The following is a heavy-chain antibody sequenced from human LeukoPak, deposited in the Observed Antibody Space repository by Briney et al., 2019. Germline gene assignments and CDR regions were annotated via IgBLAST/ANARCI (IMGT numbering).Heavy chain of an antibody. Sequence: GGSLRLSCAASGFTVSSNYMSWVRQAPGKGLEWVSVIYSGGSTYYADSVKGRFTISRDNSKNTLYLQMNSLRAEDTAVYYCARELNYDSSGYYFDYWGQGTLVTVSS. D-gene: IGHD3-22*01. CDR1: GFTVSSNY. CDR3: ARELNYDSSGYYFDY. V-gene: IGHV3-53*01. J-gene: IGHJ4*02. CDR2: IYSGGST.